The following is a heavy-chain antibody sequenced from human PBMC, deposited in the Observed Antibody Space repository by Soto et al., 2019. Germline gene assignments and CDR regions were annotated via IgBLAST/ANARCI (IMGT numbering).Heavy chain of an antibody. V-gene: IGHV1-69*01. CDR1: GGTFSSYA. Sequence: QVQLVQSGAEVTKPGSSVKVSYKASGGTFSSYAISWVRQAHGQGLEWMGGLIPIFGTSNYAQQFQGRVTITADESTSTAYMELSSLRSEDTAVYYCAREAGIVVVPVAIPQHFDCWGQGTLVTVSS. D-gene: IGHD2-2*01. CDR2: LIPIFGTS. J-gene: IGHJ4*02. CDR3: AREAGIVVVPVAIPQHFDC.